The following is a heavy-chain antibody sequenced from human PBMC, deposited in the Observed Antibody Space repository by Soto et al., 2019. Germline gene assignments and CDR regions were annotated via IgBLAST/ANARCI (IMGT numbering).Heavy chain of an antibody. CDR1: GFTVSSNY. D-gene: IGHD6-19*01. CDR2: IYSDGST. CDR3: ARGKQWPLS. V-gene: IGHV3-66*01. Sequence: PGGSLRLSCSASGFTVSSNYMSWVRQAPGQGLEWASVIYSDGSTYYTDSVEGRFTISRDKSKNTLYLQMNSLRAEDTAVYYCARGKQWPLSWGQGTLVTVSS. J-gene: IGHJ4*02.